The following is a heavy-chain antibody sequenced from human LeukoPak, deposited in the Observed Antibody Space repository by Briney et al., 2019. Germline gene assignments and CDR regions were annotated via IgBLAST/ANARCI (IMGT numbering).Heavy chain of an antibody. CDR1: GFTVSSNY. CDR2: IYSGGSR. D-gene: IGHD3-9*01. J-gene: IGHJ4*02. Sequence: GGSLRLSCAASGFTVSSNYMSWVRQAPGKGLEWVSVIYSGGSRYYADSVKGRFTISKDNSKNTVYLQMNSLRVEDTAVYHCARDPGLTGYFDYWGQGTLVTVSS. CDR3: ARDPGLTGYFDY. V-gene: IGHV3-53*01.